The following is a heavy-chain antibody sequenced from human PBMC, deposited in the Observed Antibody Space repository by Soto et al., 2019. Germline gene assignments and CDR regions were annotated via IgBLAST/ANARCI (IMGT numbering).Heavy chain of an antibody. CDR3: AHSPSRGDYVWGSYRYRGGYYFDY. CDR2: IYWDDDK. D-gene: IGHD3-16*02. Sequence: QITLKESGPTLVKPTQTLTLTCTFSGFSLSTSGVGVGWIRQPPGKALEWLALIYWDDDKRYSPSLKSRLTITTETSKNQGVLTMTNMDPVHTPTYHCAHSPSRGDYVWGSYRYRGGYYFDYWGQGTLVTVSS. CDR1: GFSLSTSGVG. V-gene: IGHV2-5*02. J-gene: IGHJ4*02.